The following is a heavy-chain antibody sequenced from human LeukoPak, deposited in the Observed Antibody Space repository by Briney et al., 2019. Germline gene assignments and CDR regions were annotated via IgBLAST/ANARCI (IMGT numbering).Heavy chain of an antibody. V-gene: IGHV4-4*09. CDR2: IYNGGNT. J-gene: IGHJ4*02. D-gene: IGHD1-26*01. CDR3: AAGPWELDF. Sequence: PSETLSLTCTVSGVSINTYYASWIRQAPGKGLEFIGFIYNGGNTNYNPSLKSRATISVDTSNNQFSLRLTSVTAVDTAMYYCAAGPWELDFWGQGTLVTVSS. CDR1: GVSINTYY.